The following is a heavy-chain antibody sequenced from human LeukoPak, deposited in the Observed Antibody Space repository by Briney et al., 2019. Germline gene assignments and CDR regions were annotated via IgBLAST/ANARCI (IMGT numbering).Heavy chain of an antibody. Sequence: GASVKVSCEASGYTFTDYYMHWVRQAPGQGLEWMGWINPESGGTRYSQKFQGRVTMTRDTSINTVYMELSRLRSDDTAVYYCARPHDGGSYSNDAFDIWGQGTMVTVSS. D-gene: IGHD1-26*01. CDR3: ARPHDGGSYSNDAFDI. J-gene: IGHJ3*02. CDR1: GYTFTDYY. CDR2: INPESGGT. V-gene: IGHV1-2*02.